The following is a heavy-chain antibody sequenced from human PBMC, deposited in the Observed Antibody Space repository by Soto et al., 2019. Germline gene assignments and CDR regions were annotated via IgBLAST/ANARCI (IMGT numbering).Heavy chain of an antibody. V-gene: IGHV2-26*01. CDR2: IFSNDEK. Sequence: SGPTLVNPTETLTLTCTVSGFSLSNARMGVSWIRRPPGKALEWLAHIFSNDEKSYSTSLKSRLTISKDTSKSQVVLTTTNMDPVDTATYCCARIRDYHGSGSRTDYWGQGTLVTVSS. D-gene: IGHD3-10*01. CDR3: ARIRDYHGSGSRTDY. CDR1: GFSLSNARMG. J-gene: IGHJ4*02.